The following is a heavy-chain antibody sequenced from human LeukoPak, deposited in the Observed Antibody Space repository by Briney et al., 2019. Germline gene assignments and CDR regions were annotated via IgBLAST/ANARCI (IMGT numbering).Heavy chain of an antibody. CDR2: IFGSGGSA. D-gene: IGHD3-10*01. J-gene: IGHJ4*02. CDR3: ARGFTMGRGVIGY. CDR1: GFTFNSYA. V-gene: IGHV3-23*01. Sequence: GGSLRLSCAASGFTFNSYAMYWVRQAPGKGLEWVSGIFGSGGSAHYADSVKGRFTISRDNAKNSLYLQMNSLRAEDTAVYYCARGFTMGRGVIGYWGQGTLVTVSS.